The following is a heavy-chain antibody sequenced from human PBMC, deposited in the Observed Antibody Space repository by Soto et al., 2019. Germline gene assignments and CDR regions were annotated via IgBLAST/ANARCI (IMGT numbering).Heavy chain of an antibody. J-gene: IGHJ6*02. CDR1: GFTFDDYA. Sequence: EVQLVESGGGLVQPGRSLRLSCVASGFTFDDYAMHWVRQAPGKGLEWVSGISWNSDTIAYADSVKGRFTISRDNVKKSRYLQMNSLRAEDTALYYCTKGGGLGGYYGWGMDVWGQGTTVTVSS. V-gene: IGHV3-9*01. D-gene: IGHD3-10*01. CDR3: TKGGGLGGYYGWGMDV. CDR2: ISWNSDTI.